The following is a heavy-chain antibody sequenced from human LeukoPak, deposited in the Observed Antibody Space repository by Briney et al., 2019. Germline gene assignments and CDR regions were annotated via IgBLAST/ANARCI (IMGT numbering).Heavy chain of an antibody. CDR3: TAGGVPED. CDR2: VDPEDGES. J-gene: IGHJ4*02. CDR1: GYTFKDYY. Sequence: ASVKVSCKASGYTFKDYYIHWVLQAPGKGLEWMGRVDPEDGESAYADRFQGRLIITADTSTETVHMELSRLRSEDTAMYYCTAGGVPEDWGQGTLVTVSS. V-gene: IGHV1-69-2*01. D-gene: IGHD3-10*01.